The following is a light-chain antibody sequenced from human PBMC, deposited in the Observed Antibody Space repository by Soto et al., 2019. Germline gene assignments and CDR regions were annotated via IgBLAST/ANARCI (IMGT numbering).Light chain of an antibody. CDR2: KAS. Sequence: DIQMTQSPSTLSASVGDRVTITCRGSQGISSWLAWYQLKPGKAPRLLIYKASSLASGVPSRFSGGGSGTEFTLTISSLQPEDVATHRCQQHTTFGQGTKVEI. CDR3: QQHTT. J-gene: IGKJ1*01. V-gene: IGKV1-5*03. CDR1: QGISSW.